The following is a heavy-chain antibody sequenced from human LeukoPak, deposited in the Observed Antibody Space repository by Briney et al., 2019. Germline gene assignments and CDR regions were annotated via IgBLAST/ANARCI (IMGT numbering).Heavy chain of an antibody. Sequence: GGSLRLSCAASGYTFSSYAMSWVRQAPGKGLEWVSAISGSGGSTYYADSVKGRFTISRDNSKNTLYLQMNSLRAEVTAVYYCAKQEGVGATNWFDPWGQGTLVTVSS. CDR2: ISGSGGST. J-gene: IGHJ5*02. D-gene: IGHD1-26*01. V-gene: IGHV3-23*01. CDR1: GYTFSSYA. CDR3: AKQEGVGATNWFDP.